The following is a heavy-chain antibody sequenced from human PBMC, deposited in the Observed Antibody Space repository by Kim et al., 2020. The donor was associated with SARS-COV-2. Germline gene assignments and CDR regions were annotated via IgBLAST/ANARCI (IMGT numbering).Heavy chain of an antibody. CDR2: ISAYNGNT. CDR3: ARDQRIVGAPKGFDY. Sequence: ASVKVSFKASGYTFTSYGISWVRQAPGQGLEWMGWISAYNGNTNYAQKLQGRVTMTTDTSTSTAYMELRSLRSDDTAVYYCARDQRIVGAPKGFDYWGQGTLVTVSS. V-gene: IGHV1-18*04. CDR1: GYTFTSYG. J-gene: IGHJ4*02. D-gene: IGHD1-26*01.